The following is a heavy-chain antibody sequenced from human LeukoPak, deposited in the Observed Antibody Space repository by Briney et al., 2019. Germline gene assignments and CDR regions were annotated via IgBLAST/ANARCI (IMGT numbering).Heavy chain of an antibody. CDR3: AREPEYSGSVDY. D-gene: IGHD1-26*01. J-gene: IGHJ4*02. V-gene: IGHV4-34*01. CDR2: INHSGST. Sequence: SETLSLTCAVYGGSFSGYYWSWIRQPPGKGLEWIGEINHSGSTNYNPSLKSRVTISVDTSKNQFSLKLSSVTAADTAVYYCAREPEYSGSVDYWGQGTLVTVSS. CDR1: GGSFSGYY.